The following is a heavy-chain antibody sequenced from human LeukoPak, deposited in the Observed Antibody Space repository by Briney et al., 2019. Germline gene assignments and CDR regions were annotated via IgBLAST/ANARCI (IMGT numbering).Heavy chain of an antibody. J-gene: IGHJ4*02. CDR2: INHSGST. D-gene: IGHD2-15*01. CDR3: ARSAQVVVDY. Sequence: SETLSLTCAVYGGSFSGYYWSWIRQPPGKGLEWIGEINHSGSTNYNPSLKSRVTISVDTSKNQFSLKLSSVTAADTAVYYCARSAQVVVDYWGQGTLVTVSS. CDR1: GGSFSGYY. V-gene: IGHV4-34*01.